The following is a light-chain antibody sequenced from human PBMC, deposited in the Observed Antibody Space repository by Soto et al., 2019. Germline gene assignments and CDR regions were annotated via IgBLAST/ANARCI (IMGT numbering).Light chain of an antibody. CDR3: QQYGSSPAHT. CDR1: QSVSSSY. V-gene: IGKV3D-20*01. J-gene: IGKJ4*01. Sequence: EIVLTQSPATLSLSPGERATLSCGASQSVSSSYLAWYQHKPGQAPRLLIYDASSRATGIPDRFSGSGSGTDFTLTISRLEPEDFAVYYCQQYGSSPAHTFGRGTKVEIK. CDR2: DAS.